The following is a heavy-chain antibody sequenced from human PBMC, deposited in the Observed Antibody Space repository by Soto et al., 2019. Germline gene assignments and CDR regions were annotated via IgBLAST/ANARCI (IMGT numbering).Heavy chain of an antibody. J-gene: IGHJ6*04. D-gene: IGHD3-22*01. V-gene: IGHV1-69*13. CDR2: IIPIFGTA. Sequence: SVKVSCKASGGTFSSYAISWVRQAPGQGLEWMGGIIPIFGTANYAQKFQGRVTITADESTSTAYMELSSLRSEDTAVYYCAKKTYYYDSSGYQLYYYYGIDVWGEGTTVTVYS. CDR3: AKKTYYYDSSGYQLYYYYGIDV. CDR1: GGTFSSYA.